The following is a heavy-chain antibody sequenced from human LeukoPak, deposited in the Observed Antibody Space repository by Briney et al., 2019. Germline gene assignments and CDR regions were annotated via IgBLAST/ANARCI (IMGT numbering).Heavy chain of an antibody. CDR3: AKLFRGYVDTAMDFDY. D-gene: IGHD5-18*01. J-gene: IGHJ4*02. V-gene: IGHV3-23*01. Sequence: PGGSLRLSCAASGFTFSSYAMSWVRQAPGKGLEWVSAISGSGGSTYYADSVKGRFTISRDNSKNTLYLQMNSLRAEDTAVYHCAKLFRGYVDTAMDFDYWGQGTLVTVSS. CDR1: GFTFSSYA. CDR2: ISGSGGST.